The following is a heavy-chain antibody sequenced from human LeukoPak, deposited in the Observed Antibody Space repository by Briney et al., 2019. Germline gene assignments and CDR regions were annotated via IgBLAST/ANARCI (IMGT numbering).Heavy chain of an antibody. CDR2: INSDGTST. V-gene: IGHV3-74*01. CDR3: LRSYCTTSNCYGWFDP. CDR1: GFTLSGYW. Sequence: GGSLRLSCAASGFTLSGYWMHWVRQAPGKGLEGVSRINSDGTSTSYADSVKGRFTISRDNAKNTLSLQMNSLRDEDTAVYYCLRSYCTTSNCYGWFDPWGQGTLVTVSS. J-gene: IGHJ5*02. D-gene: IGHD2-2*01.